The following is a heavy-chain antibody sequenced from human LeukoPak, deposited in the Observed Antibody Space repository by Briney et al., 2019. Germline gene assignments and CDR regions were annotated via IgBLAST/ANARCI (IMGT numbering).Heavy chain of an antibody. V-gene: IGHV1-58*01. J-gene: IGHJ3*01. CDR1: GFTFTRSA. Sequence: TSVKVSCKASGFTFTRSAVQWVRQARGQGLEWIGWMVVGGGNTNYAQMFQDRVTITRDISTSTAYMELSSLRSEDTAVYYCAAEIYGGNTDCCTFDFWGPGTPVTVSS. CDR2: MVVGGGNT. D-gene: IGHD4-23*01. CDR3: AAEIYGGNTDCCTFDF.